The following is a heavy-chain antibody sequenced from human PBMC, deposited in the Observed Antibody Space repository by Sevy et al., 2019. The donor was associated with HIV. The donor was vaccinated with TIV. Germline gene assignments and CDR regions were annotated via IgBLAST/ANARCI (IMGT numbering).Heavy chain of an antibody. CDR3: ARSNWVTATNGFSKSYYFDY. D-gene: IGHD7-27*01. CDR1: GDSFSSYF. Sequence: SETLSLTCTVSGDSFSSYFWAWTRQPAGKGLEWIGRINTSGSTNYNPALKSRVTMSVDTTKRQFSLKVTSLTAADTAIYFCARSNWVTATNGFSKSYYFDYWGQGSLVTVSS. J-gene: IGHJ4*02. CDR2: INTSGST. V-gene: IGHV4-4*07.